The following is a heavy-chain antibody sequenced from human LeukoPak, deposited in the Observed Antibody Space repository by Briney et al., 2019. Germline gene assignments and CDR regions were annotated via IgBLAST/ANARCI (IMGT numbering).Heavy chain of an antibody. CDR2: ISGRGGST. J-gene: IGHJ6*02. Sequence: GSLILSCAASGFTFSSYAMTWVRQAPGKGLEWVSAISGRGGSTYYADSVKGRFTLSRDNSKNTLYLQMDSLRAEDTAVYYCAKGTQLLYYYYYGMDVWGQGTTVTVSS. CDR1: GFTFSSYA. D-gene: IGHD2-2*01. V-gene: IGHV3-23*01. CDR3: AKGTQLLYYYYYGMDV.